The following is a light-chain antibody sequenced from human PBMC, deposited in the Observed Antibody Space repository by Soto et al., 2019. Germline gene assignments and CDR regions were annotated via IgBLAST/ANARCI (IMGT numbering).Light chain of an antibody. CDR2: GAS. CDR3: LKHNSYPPN. J-gene: IGKJ5*01. V-gene: IGKV1-17*03. Sequence: DIQMTQSPSAMSSSVGDRVTITCRAIQGISNYLAWFQQKPGKVPKRLIYGASSLQSGVPSRFSGTGSGTEFTLTISSLQPEDFATYYCLKHNSYPPNFGQGTRLEIK. CDR1: QGISNY.